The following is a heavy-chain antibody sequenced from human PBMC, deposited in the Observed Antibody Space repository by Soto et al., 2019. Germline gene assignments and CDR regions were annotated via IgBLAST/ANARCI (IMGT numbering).Heavy chain of an antibody. Sequence: PGGSLRLSCAASGFIFTDHAIHWFRQTPGKGLEWLAVVSYDGNTKYQTDSVLYRSTVSRDNSKNVVYFQINSLRAEVTAVYYCARAPLALAAHSFFDLCGRGPLVTLYS. D-gene: IGHD6-19*01. CDR3: ARAPLALAAHSFFDL. CDR1: GFIFTDHA. CDR2: VSYDGNTK. J-gene: IGHJ4*02. V-gene: IGHV3-30*14.